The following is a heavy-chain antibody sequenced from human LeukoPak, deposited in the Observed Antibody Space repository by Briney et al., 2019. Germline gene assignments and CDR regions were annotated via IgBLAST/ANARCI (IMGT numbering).Heavy chain of an antibody. D-gene: IGHD3-22*01. CDR2: IIPIFGTA. J-gene: IGHJ4*02. CDR3: ARGGRRLLLLRRPHPFDY. V-gene: IGHV1-69*05. Sequence: SVKVSCKASGYTFTSYGISWVRQAPGQGLEWMGGIIPIFGTANYAQKFQGRVTITTDESTSTAYMELSSLRSEDTAVYYCARGGRRLLLLRRPHPFDYWGQGTLVTVSS. CDR1: GYTFTSYG.